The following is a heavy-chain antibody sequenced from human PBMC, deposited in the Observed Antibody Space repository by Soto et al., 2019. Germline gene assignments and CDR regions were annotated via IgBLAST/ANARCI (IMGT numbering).Heavy chain of an antibody. D-gene: IGHD2-21*02. Sequence: QVQLVQSGAEVKKPGASVKVSCKASGYTFTSYAMHWVRQAPGQRLEWMGWINAGNGNTKCSQKFQGRVTITRDTSASTAYMELSSLRSEDTAVYYCARGFSGRDADWFDPWGQGTLVTVSS. CDR2: INAGNGNT. V-gene: IGHV1-3*01. CDR3: ARGFSGRDADWFDP. CDR1: GYTFTSYA. J-gene: IGHJ5*02.